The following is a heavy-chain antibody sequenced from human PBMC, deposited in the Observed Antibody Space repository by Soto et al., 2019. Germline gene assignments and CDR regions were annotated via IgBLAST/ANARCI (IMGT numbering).Heavy chain of an antibody. CDR3: ARDRRYYYDSSGYYPNYGMDV. CDR1: GGSISSYY. Sequence: SVTLSLTCTVSGGSISSYYWSWIRQPPGKGLEWIGYIYYSGSTNYNPSLKSRVTISVDTSKNQFSLKLSSVTAADTAVYYCARDRRYYYDSSGYYPNYGMDVWGQGTTVTVSS. D-gene: IGHD3-22*01. J-gene: IGHJ6*02. V-gene: IGHV4-59*01. CDR2: IYYSGST.